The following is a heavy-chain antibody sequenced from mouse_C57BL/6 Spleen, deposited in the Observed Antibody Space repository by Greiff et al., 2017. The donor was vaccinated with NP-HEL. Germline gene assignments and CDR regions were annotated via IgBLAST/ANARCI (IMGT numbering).Heavy chain of an antibody. CDR1: GYTFTSYG. Sequence: QVHVKQSGAELARPGASVKLSCKASGYTFTSYGISWVKQRTGQGLEWIGEIYPRSGNTYYNEKFKGKATLTADKSSSTAYMGLRSLTSEDSAVYVCARWLPAMDYWGQGTSVTVSS. CDR2: IYPRSGNT. D-gene: IGHD2-2*01. V-gene: IGHV1-81*01. CDR3: ARWLPAMDY. J-gene: IGHJ4*01.